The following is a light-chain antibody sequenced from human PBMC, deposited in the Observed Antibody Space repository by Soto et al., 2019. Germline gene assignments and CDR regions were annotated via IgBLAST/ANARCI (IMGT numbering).Light chain of an antibody. J-gene: IGLJ1*01. Sequence: QSALTQPASVSGSPGQSITISCTGTSSDVGTYKYVSWYQQHPGKAPKLMIYDVSNRPSGVSNRFSGSKSGNTASLTISGLQAEDEADYYCNSYTTSSTHVFGTGTKSPS. V-gene: IGLV2-14*03. CDR3: NSYTTSSTHV. CDR1: SSDVGTYKY. CDR2: DVS.